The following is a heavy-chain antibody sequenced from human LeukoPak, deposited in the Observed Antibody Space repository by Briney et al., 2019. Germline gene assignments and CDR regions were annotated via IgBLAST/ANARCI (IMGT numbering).Heavy chain of an antibody. CDR2: IRYDGSNK. Sequence: QSGGSLRLSCAASGFTFSSYGMHWVRQAPGKGLEWVAFIRYDGSNKYYADSVKGRFTIPRDNSKNTLYLQMNSLRAEDTAVYYCAKVTGIAAAEGADAFDIWGQGTMVTVSS. CDR3: AKVTGIAAAEGADAFDI. D-gene: IGHD6-13*01. J-gene: IGHJ3*02. V-gene: IGHV3-30*02. CDR1: GFTFSSYG.